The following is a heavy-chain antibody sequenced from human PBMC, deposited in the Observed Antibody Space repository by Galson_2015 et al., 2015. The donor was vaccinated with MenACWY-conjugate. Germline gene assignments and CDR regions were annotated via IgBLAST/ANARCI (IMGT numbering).Heavy chain of an antibody. CDR3: ARVLRYRIFGVVIPQYYFDY. D-gene: IGHD3-3*01. Sequence: SETLSLTCAISGASVNSAGFYWSWVRQPPGKGLEWIGEINHSGSTNYNPSLKSRVTISVDTSKNQFSLKLSSVTAADTAVYYCARVLRYRIFGVVIPQYYFDYWGQGTLVAVSS. V-gene: IGHV4-34*01. J-gene: IGHJ4*02. CDR1: GASVNSAGFY. CDR2: INHSGST.